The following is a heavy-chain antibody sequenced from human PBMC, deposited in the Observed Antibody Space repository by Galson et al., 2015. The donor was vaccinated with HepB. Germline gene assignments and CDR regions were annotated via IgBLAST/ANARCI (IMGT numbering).Heavy chain of an antibody. V-gene: IGHV3-33*01. D-gene: IGHD3-22*01. CDR1: GFTFSSYG. J-gene: IGHJ6*02. CDR2: IWYDGSNK. CDR3: ARETRSRSSGYSMDV. Sequence: SLRLSCAASGFTFSSYGMHWVRQAPGKGLEWVAVIWYDGSNKYYADSVKGRFTISRDNSKNTLYVQMNSLRAEDTAVYYCARETRSRSSGYSMDVWGQGTTVTVSS.